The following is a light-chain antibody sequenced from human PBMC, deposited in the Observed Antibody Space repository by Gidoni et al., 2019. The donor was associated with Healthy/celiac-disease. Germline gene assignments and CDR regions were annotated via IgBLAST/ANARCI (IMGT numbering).Light chain of an antibody. J-gene: IGLJ3*02. CDR3: QSYDSSLSGWV. CDR1: SSNIGAGYD. CDR2: GNS. V-gene: IGLV1-40*01. Sequence: VTISCTGSSSNIGAGYDVHWYQQLPGTAPKLLIYGNSNRPSGVPDRFSGAKSGTSASLAITGLQAEDEADYYCQSYDSSLSGWVFGGGTKLTVL.